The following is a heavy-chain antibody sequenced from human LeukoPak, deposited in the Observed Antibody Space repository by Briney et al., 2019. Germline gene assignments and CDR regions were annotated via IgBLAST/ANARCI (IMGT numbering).Heavy chain of an antibody. J-gene: IGHJ4*02. CDR2: ISGSGGST. V-gene: IGHV3-23*01. CDR1: GFTFSSYA. CDR3: AKVGESTVEKRGTKRLFYFDY. Sequence: PGGSLRLSCAASGFTFSSYAMSWVRQAPGKGLEWVSAISGSGGSTYYADSVKGRFTISRDNSKNTLYLQMNSLRAEDTAVYYCAKVGESTVEKRGTKRLFYFDYWGQGTLVTVSS. D-gene: IGHD4-23*01.